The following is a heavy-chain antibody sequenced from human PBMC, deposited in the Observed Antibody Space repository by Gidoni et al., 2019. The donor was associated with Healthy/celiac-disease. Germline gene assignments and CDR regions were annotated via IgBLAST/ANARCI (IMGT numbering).Heavy chain of an antibody. CDR1: AGSFSGYY. CDR3: ARGHSWLEGLGS. CDR2: INHSGST. D-gene: IGHD3-16*01. V-gene: IGHV4-34*01. J-gene: IGHJ5*02. Sequence: QVQLQQWGAGPLKPSETLSLTCAVYAGSFSGYYWSWIRQPPGKGLEWIGEINHSGSTNYNPSLKSRVTISVDTSKNQCSLKLSSVTAADTAVYYCARGHSWLEGLGSWGQGTLVTVSS.